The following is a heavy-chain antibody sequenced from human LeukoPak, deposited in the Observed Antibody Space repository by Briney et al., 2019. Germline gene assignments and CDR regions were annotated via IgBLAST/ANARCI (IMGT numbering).Heavy chain of an antibody. J-gene: IGHJ4*02. D-gene: IGHD3-22*01. Sequence: PGGSLRLSCAASGFTFSSYWMSWVRQAPGKGLEWVANIKQDGSEKCYVDSVKGRFTISRDNAKNSLYLQMNSLRAEDTAAYYCATYYYDSSGYYAEKNYYFDYWGQGTLVTVSS. CDR1: GFTFSSYW. V-gene: IGHV3-7*01. CDR3: ATYYYDSSGYYAEKNYYFDY. CDR2: IKQDGSEK.